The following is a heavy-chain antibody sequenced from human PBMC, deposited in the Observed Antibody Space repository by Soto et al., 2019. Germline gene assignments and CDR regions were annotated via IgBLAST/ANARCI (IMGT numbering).Heavy chain of an antibody. CDR3: ARGKGIVGATSFDY. J-gene: IGHJ4*02. Sequence: SVKVSCKASGGTFSSYAISWVRQAPGQGLEWMGGIIPIYGTANDAQKFQGRVTITADESTSTAYMELSSLSSEDTAVYYCARGKGIVGATSFDYWGQGTLVTVSS. CDR1: GGTFSSYA. D-gene: IGHD1-26*01. V-gene: IGHV1-69*13. CDR2: IIPIYGTA.